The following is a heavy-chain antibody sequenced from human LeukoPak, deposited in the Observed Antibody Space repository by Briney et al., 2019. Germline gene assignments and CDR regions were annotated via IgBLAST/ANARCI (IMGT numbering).Heavy chain of an antibody. D-gene: IGHD6-13*01. Sequence: GRSLRLSCAASGFTFDDYAMHWVRQAPGKGLEWVSVIYSGGSTYYADSVKGRFTISRDNSKNTLYLQMNSLRAEDTAVYYCARDTAAGYFDYWGQGTLVTVSS. CDR2: IYSGGST. CDR3: ARDTAAGYFDY. J-gene: IGHJ4*02. V-gene: IGHV3-53*01. CDR1: GFTFDDYA.